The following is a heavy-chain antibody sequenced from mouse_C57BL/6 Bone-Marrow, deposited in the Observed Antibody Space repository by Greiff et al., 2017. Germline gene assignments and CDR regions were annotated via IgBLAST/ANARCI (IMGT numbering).Heavy chain of an antibody. J-gene: IGHJ1*03. D-gene: IGHD1-1*01. CDR3: TTYSYGNSCGDWYFDV. Sequence: VQLQQSGAELVRPGASVKLSCTASGFNIKDDYMHWVKQRPEQGLEWIGWIDPENGDTEYASKVQGKATITADTSTNTAYLQLSSLTSEDTAVCYCTTYSYGNSCGDWYFDVWGTGTTVTVSS. CDR2: IDPENGDT. V-gene: IGHV14-4*01. CDR1: GFNIKDDY.